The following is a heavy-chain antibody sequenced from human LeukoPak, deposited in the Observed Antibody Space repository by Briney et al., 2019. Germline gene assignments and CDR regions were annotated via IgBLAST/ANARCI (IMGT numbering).Heavy chain of an antibody. CDR2: ISSSGSTI. CDR3: AREGYYYMDV. CDR1: GFTFSSYE. V-gene: IGHV3-48*03. J-gene: IGHJ6*03. Sequence: GGSLRLSCAASGFTFSSYEMNWVRQAPGKGLEWVSYISSSGSTIYYADSVKGRFTISRDNAKHSLYVQMNSLRAEDTAVYYCAREGYYYMDVWGKGTTVTISS.